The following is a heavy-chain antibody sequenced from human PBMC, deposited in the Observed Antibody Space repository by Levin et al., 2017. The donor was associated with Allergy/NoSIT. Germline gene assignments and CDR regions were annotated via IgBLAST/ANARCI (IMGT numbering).Heavy chain of an antibody. J-gene: IGHJ4*02. CDR3: AKGWLFGRLVDY. Sequence: PPASVKVSCAASGFTFSDYAMSWVRQAPGKGLEWVSSISRSADTAYYADPVKGRFSISRDNSRNTLFLQMNSLRADDTALDYCAKGWLFGRLVDYWGQGTLVTVSS. D-gene: IGHD3-22*01. CDR2: ISRSADTA. V-gene: IGHV3-23*01. CDR1: GFTFSDYA.